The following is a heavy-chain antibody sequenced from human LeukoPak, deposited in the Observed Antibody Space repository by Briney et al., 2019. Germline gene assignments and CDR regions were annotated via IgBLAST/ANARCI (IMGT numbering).Heavy chain of an antibody. CDR2: IHYSGST. CDR1: GGSISRHY. J-gene: IGHJ6*02. Sequence: PSETLSLTCSVSGGSISRHYWIWIRQPPGQQLEWIGYIHYSGSTNYNPSLKSRVTISVDTSKNQFSLKLSSVTAADTAVYYCARAYSRNYYYYYGMDVWGQGTTVTVSS. CDR3: ARAYSRNYYYYYGMDV. V-gene: IGHV4-59*11. D-gene: IGHD4-11*01.